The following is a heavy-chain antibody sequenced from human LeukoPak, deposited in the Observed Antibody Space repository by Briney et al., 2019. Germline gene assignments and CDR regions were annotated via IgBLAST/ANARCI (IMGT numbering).Heavy chain of an antibody. Sequence: PSETLSLTCTVSGGSISSSSYYWGWIRQPPGKGLEWIGSIYYSGSTYYNPSLKSRVTISVDTSKNQFSLKLSSVTAADTAAYYCASPYYGSGSYIVDPWGQGTLVTVSS. D-gene: IGHD3-10*01. CDR3: ASPYYGSGSYIVDP. V-gene: IGHV4-39*01. CDR1: GGSISSSSYY. J-gene: IGHJ5*02. CDR2: IYYSGST.